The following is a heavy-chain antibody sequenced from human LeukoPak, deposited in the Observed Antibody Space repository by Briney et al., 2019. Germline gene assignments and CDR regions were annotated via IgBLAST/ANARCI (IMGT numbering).Heavy chain of an antibody. J-gene: IGHJ5*02. CDR1: GGSISSGGYY. CDR3: AREVTSMVRGVPHNWFDP. Sequence: SETLSLTCTVSGGSISSGGYYWSWIRQPPGKGLEWIGYIYHSGSTYYNPSLKSRVTTSVDRSKNQFSLKLSSVTAADTAVYYCAREVTSMVRGVPHNWFDPWGQGTLVTVSS. V-gene: IGHV4-30-2*01. CDR2: IYHSGST. D-gene: IGHD3-10*01.